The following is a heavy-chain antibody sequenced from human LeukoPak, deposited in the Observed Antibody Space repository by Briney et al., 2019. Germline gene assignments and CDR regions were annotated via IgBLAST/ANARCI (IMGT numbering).Heavy chain of an antibody. V-gene: IGHV4-38-2*02. Sequence: SETLSLTCKVSGYSVSSAYYWGWIRQPPGKGLEWIGSIHHSGATYYSPSLKSRVSISVDTSKNQFSLKLSSVTAADTAVYYCARGSKGFDPWGQGTLVTVSS. J-gene: IGHJ5*02. CDR2: IHHSGAT. CDR3: ARGSKGFDP. D-gene: IGHD3-10*01. CDR1: GYSVSSAYY.